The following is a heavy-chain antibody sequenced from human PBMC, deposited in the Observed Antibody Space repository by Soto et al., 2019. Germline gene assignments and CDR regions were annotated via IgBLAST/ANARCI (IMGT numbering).Heavy chain of an antibody. CDR2: INPNSGGT. Sequence: GASVKVSCKASGYTFTGYYMHWVRQAPGQGLEWMGWINPNSGGTNYAQKFQGRVTMTRDTSISTAYMELSRLRSDDTAVYYCARDGGSGTSYYYYGMDVWGQGXTVTV. CDR1: GYTFTGYY. V-gene: IGHV1-2*02. J-gene: IGHJ6*02. CDR3: ARDGGSGTSYYYYGMDV. D-gene: IGHD3-16*01.